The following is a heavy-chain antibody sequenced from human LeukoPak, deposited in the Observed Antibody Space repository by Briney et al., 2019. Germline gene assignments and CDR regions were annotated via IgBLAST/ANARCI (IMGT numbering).Heavy chain of an antibody. Sequence: GESLKISCKGSGYSFTSYWIGWVRQMPGKGLEWMGIIYPGDSDTRYSPSFQGQVTISADKSISTAYLQWSSLKASDTAMYYCARPTSYYYDSSGYYAYWGQGALVTVSS. D-gene: IGHD3-22*01. J-gene: IGHJ4*02. CDR2: IYPGDSDT. V-gene: IGHV5-51*01. CDR1: GYSFTSYW. CDR3: ARPTSYYYDSSGYYAY.